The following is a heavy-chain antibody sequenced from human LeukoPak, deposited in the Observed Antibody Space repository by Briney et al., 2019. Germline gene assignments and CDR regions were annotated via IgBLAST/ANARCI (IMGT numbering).Heavy chain of an antibody. V-gene: IGHV4-4*07. J-gene: IGHJ3*02. CDR1: GGSISSYY. D-gene: IGHD1-7*01. Sequence: TPSETLSLTCTVSGGSISSYYWSWIRQPAGKGLEWIGRIYTSGSTNYNPSLKSRVTMSVDTSKNQFSLKLSSVTAADTAVYYCARDLTGTTDDDAFDIWGQGTMVTVSS. CDR3: ARDLTGTTDDDAFDI. CDR2: IYTSGST.